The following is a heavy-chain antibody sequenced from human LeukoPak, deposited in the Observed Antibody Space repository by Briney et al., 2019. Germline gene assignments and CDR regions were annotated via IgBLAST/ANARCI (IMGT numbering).Heavy chain of an antibody. D-gene: IGHD2-2*03. Sequence: QPGGSLRLSCAASGFTFSSYAMHWVRQAPGKGLEWVAVISYDGSNKYYADSVKGRFTISRDNSKNTLYLQMNSLRAEDTAVYYCAKDSHWIFDDWGQGTLVTVSS. CDR3: AKDSHWIFDD. J-gene: IGHJ4*02. V-gene: IGHV3-30*04. CDR2: ISYDGSNK. CDR1: GFTFSSYA.